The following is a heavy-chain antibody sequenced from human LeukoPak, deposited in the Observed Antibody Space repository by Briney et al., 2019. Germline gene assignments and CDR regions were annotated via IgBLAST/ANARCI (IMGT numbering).Heavy chain of an antibody. CDR1: GYTFTGYY. CDR2: INPNSGGT. J-gene: IGHJ4*02. CDR3: AVLLWLGELGPDY. V-gene: IGHV1-2*02. Sequence: ASVKVSCKASGYTFTGYYMHWVRQAPGQGLEWMGWINPNSGGTNYAQKFQGRVTMTADTSISTTYMELSRLRFDDTAIYYCAVLLWLGELGPDYWGQGTLVTVSS. D-gene: IGHD3-10*01.